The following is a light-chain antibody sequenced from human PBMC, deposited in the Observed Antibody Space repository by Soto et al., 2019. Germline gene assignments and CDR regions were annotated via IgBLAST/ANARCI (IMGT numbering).Light chain of an antibody. Sequence: EIVLTQSPATLSLSPGERATLSCRASQSVSSYLTWYQQKPGQAPRLLIYDTSNRATGIPARFSGSGSGTEFTLTISSLPSEDFAVYYCQQYHNWPLTFGQGTRLEI. V-gene: IGKV3D-15*01. CDR2: DTS. CDR1: QSVSSY. CDR3: QQYHNWPLT. J-gene: IGKJ5*01.